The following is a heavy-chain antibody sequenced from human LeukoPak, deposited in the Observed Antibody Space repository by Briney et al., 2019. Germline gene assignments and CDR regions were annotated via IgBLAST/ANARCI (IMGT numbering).Heavy chain of an antibody. D-gene: IGHD4-11*01. CDR1: GGSISTYY. CDR3: ASIPTVTTFQH. V-gene: IGHV4-59*01. Sequence: SETLSLTCTVSGGSISTYYWSWIRQPPGKGLEWIGYIYYTGSTSYNPSLKSRVTMSLDASKNQFSLELNSVTPADTAVYYCASIPTVTTFQHWGQGTLVTVSS. CDR2: IYYTGST. J-gene: IGHJ1*01.